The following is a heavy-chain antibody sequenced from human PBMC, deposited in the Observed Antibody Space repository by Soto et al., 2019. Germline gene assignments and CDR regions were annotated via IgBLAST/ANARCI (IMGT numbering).Heavy chain of an antibody. CDR2: INHSGST. V-gene: IGHV4-34*01. J-gene: IGHJ4*02. CDR3: ASRRPHFDFDY. CDR1: GGSFSGYY. Sequence: QVQLQQWGAGLLKPSETLSLTCAVYGGSFSGYYWSWIRQPPGKGLEWIGEINHSGSTNYNPSLKSXXTXSXXPSRNQFSLKLSSVTAADTAVYYCASRRPHFDFDYWGQGTLVTVSS.